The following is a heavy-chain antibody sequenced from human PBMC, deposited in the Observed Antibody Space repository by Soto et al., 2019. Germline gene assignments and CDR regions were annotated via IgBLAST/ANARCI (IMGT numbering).Heavy chain of an antibody. CDR3: VRGGGGGLFDP. V-gene: IGHV3-11*06. Sequence: PGGSLRLSCAGSGCTFGDSYMSWIRQAPGKGLEWLSYISPGSRYPAYADSVKGRFTISRDNARRSLFLQMTSLTAEDTAMYYCVRGGGGGLFDPWGQGTMVTVSS. CDR1: GCTFGDSY. J-gene: IGHJ5*02. D-gene: IGHD2-15*01. CDR2: ISPGSRYP.